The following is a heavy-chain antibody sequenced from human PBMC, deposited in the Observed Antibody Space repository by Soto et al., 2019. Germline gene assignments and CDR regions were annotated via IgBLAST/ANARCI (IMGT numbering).Heavy chain of an antibody. CDR2: INPSGGST. V-gene: IGHV1-46*01. J-gene: IGHJ5*02. CDR3: ARDPIPYCSGGSCYSGSWFDP. D-gene: IGHD2-15*01. CDR1: GYTFTSYY. Sequence: ASVKVSCKASGYTFTSYYMHWVRQAPGQGLEWMGIINPSGGSTSYAQKFQGRVTMTRDTSTSTVYMELSSLRSEDTAVYYCARDPIPYCSGGSCYSGSWFDPWGQGTLVTVSS.